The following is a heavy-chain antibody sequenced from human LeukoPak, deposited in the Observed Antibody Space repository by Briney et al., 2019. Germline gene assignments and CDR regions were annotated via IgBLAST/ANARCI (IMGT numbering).Heavy chain of an antibody. CDR3: ARLMQGSFY. CDR1: GGSISSSSYY. V-gene: IGHV4-39*01. Sequence: SETLSLTCTVSGGSISSSSYYWGWIRQPPGKGLEWIGSIYYSGSTYYNPSLKSRVTISVDTSKNQFSLKLSSVTAADTAVYYCARLMQGSFYWGQGTLVTVSS. J-gene: IGHJ4*02. D-gene: IGHD2-8*01. CDR2: IYYSGST.